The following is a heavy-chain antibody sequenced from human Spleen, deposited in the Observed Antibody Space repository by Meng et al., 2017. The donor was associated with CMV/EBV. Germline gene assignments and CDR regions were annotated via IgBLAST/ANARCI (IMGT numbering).Heavy chain of an antibody. J-gene: IGHJ6*02. CDR1: GNSIRSSSYY. Sequence: SETLSLTCTLSGNSIRSSSYYWGWIRQPPGKGLEWIGSIYYSGNTYYNPSLKSPVTISVDTSKNQFSLRLSSVTAADPAVYYCAREGGKGDYRDYRMYYGMDVWGQGTTVTVSS. CDR3: AREGGKGDYRDYRMYYGMDV. D-gene: IGHD4-11*01. V-gene: IGHV4-39*07. CDR2: IYYSGNT.